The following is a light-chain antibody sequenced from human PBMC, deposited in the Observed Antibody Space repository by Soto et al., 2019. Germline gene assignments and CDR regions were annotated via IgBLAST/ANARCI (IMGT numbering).Light chain of an antibody. J-gene: IGKJ4*01. V-gene: IGKV3-20*01. Sequence: EIVLTQSPGTLSLSPGERATLSCRASQSINSNYLAWYQQKTGQAPRLLIYDAFSRATEIPDRFGGSGSGIDCTLTINRLAHEDFAVYYCQQYDNSPTSFGGGTNVEVK. CDR2: DAF. CDR3: QQYDNSPTS. CDR1: QSINSNY.